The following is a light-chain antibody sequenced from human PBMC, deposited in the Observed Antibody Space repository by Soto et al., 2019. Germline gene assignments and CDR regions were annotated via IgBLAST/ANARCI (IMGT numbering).Light chain of an antibody. CDR2: DAS. CDR1: QTFRRY. Sequence: IVLTQPPATLALPPGETATLCSRVSQTFRRYLAWEPQKPGQAPWPHLYDASTRATGIPARFSGRGSETGFTLTITSLEPEDFAVYYCQQRINWPPITFGQGTRLEIK. V-gene: IGKV3-11*01. J-gene: IGKJ5*01. CDR3: QQRINWPPIT.